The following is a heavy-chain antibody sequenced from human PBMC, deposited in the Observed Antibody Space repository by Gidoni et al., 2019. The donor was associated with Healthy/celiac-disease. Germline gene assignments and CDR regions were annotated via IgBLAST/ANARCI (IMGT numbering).Heavy chain of an antibody. CDR1: VVTFSSYW. D-gene: IGHD5-18*01. CDR3: ARSLSGYSYGYAGYFDY. J-gene: IGHJ4*02. Sequence: EVQLVESEGDVVQPGGSLRLSTAASVVTFSSYWMRWVRQAPGKGLEWVANIKQDGSDKYYVDSVKGRFTISRDNAKNSLYLQMNSLRAEDTAVYYCARSLSGYSYGYAGYFDYWGQGTLVTVSS. CDR2: IKQDGSDK. V-gene: IGHV3-7*01.